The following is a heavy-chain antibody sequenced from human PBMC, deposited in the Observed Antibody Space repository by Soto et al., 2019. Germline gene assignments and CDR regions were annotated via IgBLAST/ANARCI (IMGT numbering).Heavy chain of an antibody. Sequence: GGSLRLSCAASGFTLSAYDMHWVRQAEGKRLEWVSALGAADDPYYLVSVKGRFTISRENAKNSLYLQMNNLRAGDTAVYYCARAYSGRLPRRADYYYAMDVWGQGTTVTVSS. CDR2: LGAADDP. CDR1: GFTLSAYD. D-gene: IGHD2-15*01. CDR3: ARAYSGRLPRRADYYYAMDV. J-gene: IGHJ6*02. V-gene: IGHV3-13*05.